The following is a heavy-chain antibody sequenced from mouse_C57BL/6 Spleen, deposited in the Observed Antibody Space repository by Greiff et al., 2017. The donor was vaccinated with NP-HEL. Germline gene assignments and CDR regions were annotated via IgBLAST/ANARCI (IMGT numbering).Heavy chain of an antibody. V-gene: IGHV1-15*01. D-gene: IGHD4-1*01. J-gene: IGHJ2*01. CDR1: GYTFTDYE. CDR2: IDPETGGT. CDR3: TSGNYYFDY. Sequence: QVQLKQSGAELVRPGASVTLSCKASGYTFTDYEMHWVKQTPVHGLEWIGAIDPETGGTAYNQKFKGKAILTADKSSSTAYMELRSLTSEYSAVYYCTSGNYYFDYWGQGTTLTVSS.